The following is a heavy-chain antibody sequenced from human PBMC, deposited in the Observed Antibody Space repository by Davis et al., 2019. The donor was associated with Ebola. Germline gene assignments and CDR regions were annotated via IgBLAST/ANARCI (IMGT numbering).Heavy chain of an antibody. Sequence: PSETLSLTCTVSGGSISSYYWSWIRQPPGKGLEWIGYIYYSGSTNYNPSLKSRVTISVDTSKNQFSLKLSSVTAADTAVYYCARAEKIVPAAMVSPGSILDLNWFDPWGQGTLVTVSS. CDR1: GGSISSYY. CDR2: IYYSGST. J-gene: IGHJ5*02. V-gene: IGHV4-59*12. CDR3: ARAEKIVPAAMVSPGSILDLNWFDP. D-gene: IGHD2-2*01.